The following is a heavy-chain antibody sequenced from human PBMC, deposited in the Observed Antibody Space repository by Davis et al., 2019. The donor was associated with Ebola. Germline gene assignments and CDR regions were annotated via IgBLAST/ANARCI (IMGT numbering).Heavy chain of an antibody. Sequence: PGGSLRLSCAASGFTFNSYAMSWVRQAPGKGLEWVSAISGSGGSTYYADSVKGRFTISRDNSKNTLYLQMNSLRAEDTAVYYCAKDLHSYGRREYYYYGMDVWGQGTTVTVSS. CDR1: GFTFNSYA. D-gene: IGHD5-18*01. J-gene: IGHJ6*02. V-gene: IGHV3-23*01. CDR2: ISGSGGST. CDR3: AKDLHSYGRREYYYYGMDV.